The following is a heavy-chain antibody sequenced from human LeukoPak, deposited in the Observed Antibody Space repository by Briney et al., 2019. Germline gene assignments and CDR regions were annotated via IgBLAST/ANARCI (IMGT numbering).Heavy chain of an antibody. CDR1: GYTFTSYY. J-gene: IGHJ4*02. D-gene: IGHD3-9*01. Sequence: GASVKVSCKASGYTFTSYYMHWVRQAPEQGLQWMGIINPSGGTTTYAQRFQGRVTMTRDTSTSTVYMELTSLRSEDTAVYYCARDLGVTGSDYWGQGTLVTVSS. V-gene: IGHV1-46*01. CDR2: INPSGGTT. CDR3: ARDLGVTGSDY.